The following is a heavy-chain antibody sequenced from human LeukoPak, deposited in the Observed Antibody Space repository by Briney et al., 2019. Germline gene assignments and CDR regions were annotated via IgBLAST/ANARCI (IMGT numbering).Heavy chain of an antibody. V-gene: IGHV1-2*06. D-gene: IGHD3-3*01. CDR2: INPNSGGT. Sequence: ASVKVSCKASGCTFTGYYMHWVRQAPGQGLEWMGRINPNSGGTNYAQKFQGRVTMTRDTSISTAYMELSRLRSDDTAVYYCARPRGGDFWSGIFDPWGQGAEVTVSS. J-gene: IGHJ5*02. CDR3: ARPRGGDFWSGIFDP. CDR1: GCTFTGYY.